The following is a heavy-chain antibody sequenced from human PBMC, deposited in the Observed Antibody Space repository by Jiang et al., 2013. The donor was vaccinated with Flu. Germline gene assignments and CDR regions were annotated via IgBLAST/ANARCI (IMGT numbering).Heavy chain of an antibody. CDR2: IFSNDEK. J-gene: IGHJ4*02. V-gene: IGHV2-26*01. CDR1: GFSLSNARMG. D-gene: IGHD3-22*01. CDR3: ARTPYYYDSSGYQLDY. Sequence: TVSGFSLSNARMGVSWIRQPPGKALEWLAHIFSNDEKSYSTSLKSRLTISKDTSKSQVVLTMTNMDPVDTATYYCARTPYYYDSSGYQLDYWGQGTLVTVSS.